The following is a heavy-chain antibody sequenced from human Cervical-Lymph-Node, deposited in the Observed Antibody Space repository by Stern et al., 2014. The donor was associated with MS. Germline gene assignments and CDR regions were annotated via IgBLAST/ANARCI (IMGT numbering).Heavy chain of an antibody. CDR3: AHTTVTFDEAYGLDV. CDR2: IYWDADE. Sequence: QIPLKESGPTLVKPTQTLTLACTFSGFSLNTSGEGVGWIRQPPGKALEWLAVIYWDADERYSPSLDSRLTITKDTSKNQVVLTMANMDPVDTGTYYGAHTTVTFDEAYGLDVWGQGTTVTVSS. V-gene: IGHV2-5*02. D-gene: IGHD4-17*01. J-gene: IGHJ6*02. CDR1: GFSLNTSGEG.